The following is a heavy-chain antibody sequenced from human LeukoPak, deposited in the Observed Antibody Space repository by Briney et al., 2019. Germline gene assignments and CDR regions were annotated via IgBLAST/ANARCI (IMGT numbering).Heavy chain of an antibody. J-gene: IGHJ4*02. CDR3: ARDKRNSYGYDN. CDR1: GFTFSSYA. D-gene: IGHD5-18*01. Sequence: GGSLRLSCAASGFTFSSYAMSWVRQAPGKGLEWVSVIYSGGSTYYADSVKGRFTISRDNSKDTLYLQMNSLRAEDTAVYYCARDKRNSYGYDNWGQGTLVTVSS. CDR2: IYSGGST. V-gene: IGHV3-53*01.